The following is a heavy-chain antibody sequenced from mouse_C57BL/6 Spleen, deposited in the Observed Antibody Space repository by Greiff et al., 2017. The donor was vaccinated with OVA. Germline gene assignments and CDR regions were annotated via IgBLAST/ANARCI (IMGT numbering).Heavy chain of an antibody. Sequence: EVMLVESGGGLVKPGGSLKLSCAASGFTFSSYTMSWVRQTPGKRLEWVATISGGGGNTYYPDSVKGRFTLSRDNAKNTLYLQMSSLRSEDTAVYYCARHGSSPWFAYWGQGTLVTVSA. J-gene: IGHJ3*01. CDR2: ISGGGGNT. V-gene: IGHV5-9*01. CDR3: ARHGSSPWFAY. CDR1: GFTFSSYT. D-gene: IGHD1-1*01.